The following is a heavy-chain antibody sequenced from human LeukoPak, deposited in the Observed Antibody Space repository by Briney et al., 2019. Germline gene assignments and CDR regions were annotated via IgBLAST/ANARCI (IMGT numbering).Heavy chain of an antibody. V-gene: IGHV3-7*01. D-gene: IGHD3-3*01. Sequence: PGGSLRLSCAASGFTFSSYWMSWVRQAPGKGLEWVANIKQDGSEKYYVDSVKGRFTISRDNAKNSLYLQMNSLRAEDTAVYYCATLYYDFWSGPRHWGQGTLVTVSS. J-gene: IGHJ4*02. CDR3: ATLYYDFWSGPRH. CDR1: GFTFSSYW. CDR2: IKQDGSEK.